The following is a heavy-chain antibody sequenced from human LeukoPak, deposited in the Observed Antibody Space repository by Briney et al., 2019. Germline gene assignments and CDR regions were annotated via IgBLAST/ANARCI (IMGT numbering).Heavy chain of an antibody. CDR3: ASQTSKRYCSGGSCYFDAFDI. J-gene: IGHJ3*02. V-gene: IGHV1-2*02. CDR2: INPNTGGT. CDR1: GYTFTGYY. Sequence: SVKVSCKASGYTFTGYYMQWVRQAPGQGLEWMGWINPNTGGTNYAQKFQGRVTVTTDTSVSTGYMELSRLTSDDTAVYYCASQTSKRYCSGGSCYFDAFDIWGQGTMVTVSS. D-gene: IGHD2-15*01.